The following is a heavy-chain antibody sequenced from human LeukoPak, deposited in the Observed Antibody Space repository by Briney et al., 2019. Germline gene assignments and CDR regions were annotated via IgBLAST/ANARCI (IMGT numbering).Heavy chain of an antibody. CDR2: IFPGDSDT. Sequence: GESLKISCKGSGYTFTNFWIGWVRQMPGEGLEWMGIIFPGDSDTRYSPSFQGQVTISVDKSIGTVYLQWNRLKASDTAMYYCARPARPAITVAAYDYWGQGTLVTVSS. CDR3: ARPARPAITVAAYDY. CDR1: GYTFTNFW. J-gene: IGHJ4*02. D-gene: IGHD6-19*01. V-gene: IGHV5-51*01.